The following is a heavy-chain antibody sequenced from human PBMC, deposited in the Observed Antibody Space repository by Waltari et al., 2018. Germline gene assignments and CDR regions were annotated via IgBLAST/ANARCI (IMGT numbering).Heavy chain of an antibody. D-gene: IGHD2-2*01. Sequence: QVQLQESGPGLVKPSPTLSLTCTVSGGSISSGSYYWRWIRQPAGKGLEWIGRIYTSVSTNYNPSLKSRVTISVDTSKNQFSLKLSSVTAADTAVYYCARSQLTYPVSGAFDIWGQGTMVTVSS. CDR1: GGSISSGSYY. J-gene: IGHJ3*02. CDR3: ARSQLTYPVSGAFDI. V-gene: IGHV4-61*02. CDR2: IYTSVST.